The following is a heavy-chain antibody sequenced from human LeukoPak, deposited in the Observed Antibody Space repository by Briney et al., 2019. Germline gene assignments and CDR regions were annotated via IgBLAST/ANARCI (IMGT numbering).Heavy chain of an antibody. CDR2: ISSSGTTI. D-gene: IGHD5-18*01. J-gene: IGHJ4*02. Sequence: GGSLRLSCVASGFPFSSYWMTWVRQAPGKGLEWVSYISSSGTTIYYADSVKGRFTISRDNAKNSLYLQMNSLRAEDTAVYYCARVYSYGSGVDYWGQGTLVTVSS. CDR1: GFPFSSYW. CDR3: ARVYSYGSGVDY. V-gene: IGHV3-48*01.